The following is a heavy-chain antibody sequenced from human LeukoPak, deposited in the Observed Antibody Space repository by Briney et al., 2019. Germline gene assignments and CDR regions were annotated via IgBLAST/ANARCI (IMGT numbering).Heavy chain of an antibody. CDR1: GFTVSTVY. CDR3: AREIGQLGGAFDI. D-gene: IGHD7-27*01. V-gene: IGHV3-53*01. CDR2: IYGGPTA. Sequence: GGSLRLSCAASGFTVSTVYMTWVRQAPGKWLEWVSVIYGGPTAFYADSVKDRFTISRDNPKNTLNLQMNSLRAEDTAVYYCAREIGQLGGAFDIWGQGTMVTVSS. J-gene: IGHJ3*02.